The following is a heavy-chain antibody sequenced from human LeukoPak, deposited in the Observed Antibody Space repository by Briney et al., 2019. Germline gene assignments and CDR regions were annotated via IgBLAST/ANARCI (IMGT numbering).Heavy chain of an antibody. CDR2: IKSDGSNT. V-gene: IGHV3-74*01. J-gene: IGHJ5*02. Sequence: GGSLRLSCAASGFTFSSYWMHWVRQAPGKGLVWVSRIKSDGSNTNYADSVKGRFTISRDNAKNTLYPQMNSLRAEDTAVYYCARRKGTRTGANWFDPWGQGTLVTVSS. CDR3: ARRKGTRTGANWFDP. D-gene: IGHD3/OR15-3a*01. CDR1: GFTFSSYW.